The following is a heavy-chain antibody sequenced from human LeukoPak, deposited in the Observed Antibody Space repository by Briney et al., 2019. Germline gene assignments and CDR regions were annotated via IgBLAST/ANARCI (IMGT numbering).Heavy chain of an antibody. CDR2: INPSGGST. Sequence: GASVKVSCKASGYTFTSYYMHWVRQAPGQGLEWMGIINPSGGSTSYAQKFQGRVTMTRDTSTSTVYMELRSLRSDDTAVYYCAFSSAWSFPDYWGQGTLVTVSS. CDR3: AFSSAWSFPDY. D-gene: IGHD3-10*01. V-gene: IGHV1-46*03. J-gene: IGHJ4*02. CDR1: GYTFTSYY.